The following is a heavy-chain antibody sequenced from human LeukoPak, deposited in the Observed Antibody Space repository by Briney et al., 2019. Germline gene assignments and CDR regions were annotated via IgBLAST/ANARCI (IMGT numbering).Heavy chain of an antibody. CDR3: ARGTRIAVAGIPYYFDY. D-gene: IGHD6-19*01. CDR2: IWYDGSNK. J-gene: IGHJ4*02. V-gene: IGHV3-33*01. CDR1: GFTFSSYS. Sequence: PGGSLRLSCAASGFTFSSYSMHWVRQAPGNGLEWVAVIWYDGSNKYYADSVKGRFTISRDNSKNTLYLQMNSLRAEDTAVYYCARGTRIAVAGIPYYFDYWGQGTLVTVSS.